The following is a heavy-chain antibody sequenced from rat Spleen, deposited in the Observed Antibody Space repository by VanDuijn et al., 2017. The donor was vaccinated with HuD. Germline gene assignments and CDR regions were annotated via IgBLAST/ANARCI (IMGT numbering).Heavy chain of an antibody. V-gene: IGHV5-27*01. J-gene: IGHJ2*01. D-gene: IGHD1-7*01. CDR3: TTAWVLNY. CDR2: ISTSGGST. Sequence: EVQLVESGGGLVQPGRSLKLSCAASGFTFSNYGMAWVRQAPTKGLEWVASISTSGGSTYYRDSVKGRFTISRDNAKSTLYLQMDSLRSEDTATYYCTTAWVLNYWGQGVMVTVSS. CDR1: GFTFSNYG.